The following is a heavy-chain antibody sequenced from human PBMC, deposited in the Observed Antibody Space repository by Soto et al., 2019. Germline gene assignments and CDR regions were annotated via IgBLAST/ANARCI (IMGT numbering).Heavy chain of an antibody. CDR3: SRGFYANTSYPRFDF. CDR1: GFNVRANY. J-gene: IGHJ4*02. Sequence: GSLRLSCAVSGFNVRANYMSWVRQAPGKGLEWVGRIRNKAHSYSTVYAASVKGRLTFSRDDSRTIAYLRMNSLKTEDTATYYCSRGFYANTSYPRFDFWGQGTLVTVSS. V-gene: IGHV3-72*01. CDR2: IRNKAHSYST. D-gene: IGHD2-21*01.